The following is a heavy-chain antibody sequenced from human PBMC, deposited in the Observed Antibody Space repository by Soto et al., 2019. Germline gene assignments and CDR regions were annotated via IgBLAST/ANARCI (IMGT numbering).Heavy chain of an antibody. V-gene: IGHV3-30*03. CDR3: VGGQYYFDY. J-gene: IGHJ4*02. Sequence: QVQLVESGGGVVQPGGSLRLSCAASGFPFSSYGRHWVREAPGKGLEWVAVISYDGSNKYYADSVKGRFTISRDNSASTLYLQMNSLRPEDTALYYCVGGQYYFDYRGQGTLVTVSP. D-gene: IGHD3-10*01. CDR1: GFPFSSYG. CDR2: ISYDGSNK.